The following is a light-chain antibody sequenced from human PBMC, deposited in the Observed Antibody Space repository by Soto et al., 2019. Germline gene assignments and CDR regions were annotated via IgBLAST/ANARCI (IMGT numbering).Light chain of an antibody. V-gene: IGKV3-20*01. J-gene: IGKJ2*02. CDR2: GAS. Sequence: EIVLTQSPGTLSLSPGERATLSCRASQSVSSSYLAWYQQKPGQAPRLLIYGASSRATGIPDRFSGSGSGTAFTLTISRLEPEDFEVYCCQQYGSSPGTFGQGTKLEIK. CDR3: QQYGSSPGT. CDR1: QSVSSSY.